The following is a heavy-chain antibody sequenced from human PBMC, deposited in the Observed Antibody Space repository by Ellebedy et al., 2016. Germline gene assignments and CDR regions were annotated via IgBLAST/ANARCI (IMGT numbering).Heavy chain of an antibody. CDR1: GFLPNSYA. J-gene: IGHJ4*02. Sequence: GESLKISXVFSGFLPNSYAMTWVRQAPGKGLEWVATIVSSGRETYYADPLKGRFTISRDNGMNLVYLQMNSLSVEDTAVYYCTRDGSEWSRDYWGQGTLVTVSS. CDR3: TRDGSEWSRDY. V-gene: IGHV3-21*06. D-gene: IGHD3-3*01. CDR2: IVSSGRET.